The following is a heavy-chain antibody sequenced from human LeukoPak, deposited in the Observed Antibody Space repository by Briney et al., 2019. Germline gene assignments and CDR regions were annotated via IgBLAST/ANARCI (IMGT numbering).Heavy chain of an antibody. CDR2: IYPGDSDT. J-gene: IGHJ4*02. V-gene: IGHV5-51*01. CDR3: ARRWFGELEYYFDY. D-gene: IGHD3-10*01. Sequence: GESLKISCKGSGYSFTSYWIGWVRQMPGKGLELMGIIYPGDSDTRYSPSFQGQVTISADKSINTTYLQWSSLKASDTAMYYCARRWFGELEYYFDYWGQGTLVTVSS. CDR1: GYSFTSYW.